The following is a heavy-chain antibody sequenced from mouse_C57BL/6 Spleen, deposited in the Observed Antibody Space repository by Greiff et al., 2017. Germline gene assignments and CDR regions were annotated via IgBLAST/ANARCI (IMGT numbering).Heavy chain of an antibody. V-gene: IGHV1-47*01. D-gene: IGHD2-2*01. CDR1: GYTFTTYP. Sequence: SGAELVKPGASVKMSCKASGYTFTTYPIEWMKQNHGKSLEWIGNFHPYNDDTKYNEKFKGKATLTVEKSSSTVYLELSRLTSDDSAVYYCARYYYGYDEGYFDVWGTGTTVTVSS. J-gene: IGHJ1*03. CDR3: ARYYYGYDEGYFDV. CDR2: FHPYNDDT.